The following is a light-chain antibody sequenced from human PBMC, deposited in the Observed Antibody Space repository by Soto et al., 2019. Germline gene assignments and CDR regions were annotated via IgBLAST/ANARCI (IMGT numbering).Light chain of an antibody. V-gene: IGLV2-8*01. J-gene: IGLJ3*02. CDR1: SSDVGGYNY. CDR2: EVT. Sequence: QSALTQPPSASGSPGQSVTISCTGTSSDVGGYNYVSWYQQHPGKAPKLMIYEVTKRPSGVPDRFSGPKSVNTASLTVSGLQAEDEADYYCSSHAGINNVVFGGGTKLTVL. CDR3: SSHAGINNVV.